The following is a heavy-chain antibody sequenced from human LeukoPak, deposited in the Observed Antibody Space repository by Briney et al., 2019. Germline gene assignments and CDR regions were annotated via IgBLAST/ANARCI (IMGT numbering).Heavy chain of an antibody. D-gene: IGHD6-19*01. CDR3: ASAPVGLGSGWDWVPDY. CDR1: GYTFTGYY. V-gene: IGHV1-2*02. CDR2: MNPNSVGT. J-gene: IGHJ4*02. Sequence: AXVKVSCKAAGYTFTGYYMHWVRQAPGQGLEWMGGMNPNSVGTNYAQKFQGRVTMTRDTSITAAYMELSRLRSDDRAVYYCASAPVGLGSGWDWVPDYWGQGTLVTVSS.